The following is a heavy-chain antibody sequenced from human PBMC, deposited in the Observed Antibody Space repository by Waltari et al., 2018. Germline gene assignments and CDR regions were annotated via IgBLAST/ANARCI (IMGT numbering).Heavy chain of an antibody. V-gene: IGHV3-23*01. D-gene: IGHD1-20*01. Sequence: QLLESGGGLVQPGGSLRLSCGVSGFTFNSYASNWVRRAPGTGLQWVAAISISDATYHADSVKGRFTISRDTSKDTVYLQMNGLRVEDTAVYYCAKPFYNWDDPLDSWGQGTLVTVSS. J-gene: IGHJ4*02. CDR1: GFTFNSYA. CDR2: ISISDAT. CDR3: AKPFYNWDDPLDS.